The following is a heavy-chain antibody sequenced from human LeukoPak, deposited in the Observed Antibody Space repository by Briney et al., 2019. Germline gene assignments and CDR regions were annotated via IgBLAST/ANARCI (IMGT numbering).Heavy chain of an antibody. CDR3: AREITIHPGGWFDP. CDR1: GYTFTGYY. D-gene: IGHD2-21*01. CDR2: INPNSGGT. V-gene: IGHV1-2*02. Sequence: ASVKVSCKASGYTFTGYYMHWVRQAPGQGLEWMGWINPNSGGTNYAQKFQGRVTMTRDTSISTAYMELSRLRSDDTAVYYCAREITIHPGGWFDPWGQGTLVTVSS. J-gene: IGHJ5*02.